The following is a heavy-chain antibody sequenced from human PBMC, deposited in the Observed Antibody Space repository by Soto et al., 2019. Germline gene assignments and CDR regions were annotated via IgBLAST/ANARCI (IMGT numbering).Heavy chain of an antibody. J-gene: IGHJ4*02. CDR2: ISGSGST. Sequence: LSLTCTVSGGSVSSGYNYWSWIRQSPGKGLEWIGYISGSGSTGYNPSLKNRLTMSVDRSKNQFTLRLTSVTAADTAVYFCATESGSTYGYFDYWGQGTQVTV. V-gene: IGHV4-30-4*01. CDR1: GGSVSSGYNY. D-gene: IGHD5-18*01. CDR3: ATESGSTYGYFDY.